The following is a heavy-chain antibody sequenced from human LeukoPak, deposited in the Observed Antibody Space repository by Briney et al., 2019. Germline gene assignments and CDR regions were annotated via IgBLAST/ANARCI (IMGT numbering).Heavy chain of an antibody. CDR3: AKNEAVFVVATYYFDY. V-gene: IGHV3-23*01. D-gene: IGHD1-1*01. Sequence: GGSLRLSCAASGFTIHKYALSWVRQAPGMGLEWVSSISSGGQSTYYADSVKGRFTLSRDNSDNMLYLQMNSLRADATPVYYCAKNEAVFVVATYYFDYWGQGTLVTVSS. CDR2: ISSGGQST. CDR1: GFTIHKYA. J-gene: IGHJ4*02.